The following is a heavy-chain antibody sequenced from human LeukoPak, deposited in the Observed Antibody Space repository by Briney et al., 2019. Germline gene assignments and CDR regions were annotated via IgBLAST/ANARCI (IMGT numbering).Heavy chain of an antibody. Sequence: ASVKVSCKASGYTFTGYYMHWVRQAPGPGLEWMGRINPNSSGTNYSQKFQGRVTMTRDTSISTAYMELSRLRSDDTAVYYCARLNPKYCSGGSCPDYWGQATLVTVSS. CDR2: INPNSSGT. D-gene: IGHD2-15*01. CDR1: GYTFTGYY. CDR3: ARLNPKYCSGGSCPDY. J-gene: IGHJ4*02. V-gene: IGHV1-2*06.